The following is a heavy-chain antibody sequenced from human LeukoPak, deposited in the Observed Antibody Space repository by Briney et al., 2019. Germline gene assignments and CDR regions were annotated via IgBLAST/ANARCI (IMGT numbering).Heavy chain of an antibody. V-gene: IGHV3-23*01. CDR2: ISAIDGRV. CDR1: GFTFSDYY. D-gene: IGHD2-21*02. J-gene: IGHJ4*02. Sequence: GGSLRLSCAASGFTFSDYYMTWVRQAPGKGLEWVSSISAIDGRVHYADSVKGRFTISRDNSRNTQYLQMNSLRVEDTALYYCARYGDSEYCDYWGQGALVTVSS. CDR3: ARYGDSEYCDY.